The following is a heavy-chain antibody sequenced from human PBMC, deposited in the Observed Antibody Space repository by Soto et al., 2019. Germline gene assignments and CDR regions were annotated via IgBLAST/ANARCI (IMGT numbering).Heavy chain of an antibody. CDR3: ARVSSDWFDP. CDR1: GDPLNTGGYY. D-gene: IGHD3-10*01. Sequence: SETLSLTCTVSGDPLNTGGYYWSWIRHLPGKGLEWLGYIYYSGNTYYNPSLKGRVNISGDMSKKQFSLRLSSVTAADTAVYHCARVSSDWFDPWGPGIQVTVS. CDR2: IYYSGNT. V-gene: IGHV4-31*03. J-gene: IGHJ5*02.